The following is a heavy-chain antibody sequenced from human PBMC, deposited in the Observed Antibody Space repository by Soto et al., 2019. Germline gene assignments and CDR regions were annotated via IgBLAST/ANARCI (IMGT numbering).Heavy chain of an antibody. CDR3: ARGRATAVAATGYYFDD. J-gene: IGHJ4*01. CDR1: GYSFTNYW. D-gene: IGHD2-15*01. V-gene: IGHV5-51*01. CDR2: IYPGDSDT. Sequence: GESLKISCKGSGYSFTNYWIGWVRQMPGKGLEWMGSIYPGDSDTRYGPSFQGQVTISADKSISTAYLQWTSLKASDTAMYYWARGRATAVAATGYYFDDWGKGTLVTVSS.